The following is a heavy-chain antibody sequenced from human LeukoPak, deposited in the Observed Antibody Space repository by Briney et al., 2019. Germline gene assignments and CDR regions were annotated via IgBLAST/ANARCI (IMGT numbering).Heavy chain of an antibody. CDR1: GFTFKNYE. CDR2: ISGSGTTI. V-gene: IGHV3-48*03. CDR3: ARLVGQWLAYFDY. J-gene: IGHJ4*02. Sequence: GGSLRLSCAASGFTFKNYEMNWVRQAPGKGLEWVSYISGSGTTIYYADSVKGRFTISRDNAKNSLYLQMNSLRAEDTATYYCARLVGQWLAYFDYWGQGSPVTVSS. D-gene: IGHD6-19*01.